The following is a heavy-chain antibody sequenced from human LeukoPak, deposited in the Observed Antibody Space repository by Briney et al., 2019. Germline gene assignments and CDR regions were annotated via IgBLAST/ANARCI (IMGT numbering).Heavy chain of an antibody. CDR1: GYTFTGYY. V-gene: IGHV1-2*02. Sequence: ASVKVSCKASGYTFTGYYMHWVRQAPGQGLEWMGWINPNSGGTNYAQKVQGRVTMPRDTSISTVYMELSSLDPDDAAVYYCARGPATGGLDYWGQGNLVTVSS. J-gene: IGHJ4*02. D-gene: IGHD1-14*01. CDR2: INPNSGGT. CDR3: ARGPATGGLDY.